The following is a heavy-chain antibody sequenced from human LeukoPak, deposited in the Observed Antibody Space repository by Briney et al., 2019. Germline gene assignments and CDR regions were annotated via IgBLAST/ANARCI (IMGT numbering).Heavy chain of an antibody. J-gene: IGHJ4*02. CDR2: IYYTGSA. CDR3: ARGDGYNSPLAD. Sequence: PPETLFLTCIVSGGSISGGNYYWSWIRQPPGKGLEWMGYIYYTGSAYYNPSLKSRLTMSVDTSRNQFSLKLNSVTAADTAVYYCARGDGYNSPLADWGQGTLVTVSS. V-gene: IGHV4-30-4*01. D-gene: IGHD5-24*01. CDR1: GGSISGGNYY.